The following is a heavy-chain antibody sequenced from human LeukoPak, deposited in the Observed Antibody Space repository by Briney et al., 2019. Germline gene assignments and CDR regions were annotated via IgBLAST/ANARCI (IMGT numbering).Heavy chain of an antibody. CDR2: IYYSGST. J-gene: IGHJ6*03. V-gene: IGHV4-59*02. Sequence: PSETLSLTCTVSGGSVSSYYWSWIRQPPGKGLEWIGYIYYSGSTYYNPSLKSRVTISVDTSKNQFSLQLNSVTPEDTAVYYCARDTHNGRDYYYMDVWGKGTTVTVSS. CDR1: GGSVSSYY. CDR3: ARDTHNGRDYYYMDV. D-gene: IGHD1-26*01.